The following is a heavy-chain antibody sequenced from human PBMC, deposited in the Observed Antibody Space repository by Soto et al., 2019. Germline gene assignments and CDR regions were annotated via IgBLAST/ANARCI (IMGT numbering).Heavy chain of an antibody. J-gene: IGHJ4*02. D-gene: IGHD7-27*01. CDR2: IYSGGST. V-gene: IGHV3-66*01. Sequence: GGSLRLSCAASGFTVGSNYMSLVRQAPGKGLEWVSVIYSGGSTYYADSVKGRYTISRDNSKNTLYLQMNSLRAEDTAVYYCARAMLTGEAYWGQGTLVTVSS. CDR1: GFTVGSNY. CDR3: ARAMLTGEAY.